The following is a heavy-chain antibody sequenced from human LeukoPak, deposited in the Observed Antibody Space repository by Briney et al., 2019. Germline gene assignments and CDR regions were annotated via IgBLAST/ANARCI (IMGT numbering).Heavy chain of an antibody. CDR3: ARAYGIQLWHHFDY. CDR1: GYTFTGYY. CDR2: INPNSGAT. Sequence: ASVRVSCKTSGYTFTGYYMHWVRQAPGQGLEWMGWINPNSGATNYAQGRVTMTRDTSISTAYMELSSLRTDGTAVYYCARAYGIQLWHHFDYWGQGTLVTVSS. J-gene: IGHJ4*02. D-gene: IGHD5-18*01. V-gene: IGHV1-2*02.